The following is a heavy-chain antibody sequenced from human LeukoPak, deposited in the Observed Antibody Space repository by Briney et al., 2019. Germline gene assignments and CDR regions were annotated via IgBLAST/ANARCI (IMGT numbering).Heavy chain of an antibody. CDR1: GFTFGDYG. J-gene: IGHJ3*02. Sequence: GGSLRLSCAASGFTFGDYGMSWVRQVPGKGLEWASGINWNSGSTGYADSVKGRFTISRDNARNSLYLQLNSLRAEDTALYFCARAKDCSSTTCPFDIWGQRTMVTVSS. CDR2: INWNSGST. V-gene: IGHV3-20*04. CDR3: ARAKDCSSTTCPFDI. D-gene: IGHD2-2*01.